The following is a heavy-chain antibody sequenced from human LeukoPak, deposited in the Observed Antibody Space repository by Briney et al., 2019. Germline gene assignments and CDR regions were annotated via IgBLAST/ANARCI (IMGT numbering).Heavy chain of an antibody. Sequence: KASETLSLTCTVSGGSISSYYWSWIRQPPGKGLEWIGYIYYSGSTNYNPSLKSRVTISVDTSKNQFSLKLSSVSAADTAVYYCASLIAAVDGWYFDLWGRGTLVTVSS. CDR1: GGSISSYY. J-gene: IGHJ2*01. CDR3: ASLIAAVDGWYFDL. D-gene: IGHD6-13*01. V-gene: IGHV4-59*08. CDR2: IYYSGST.